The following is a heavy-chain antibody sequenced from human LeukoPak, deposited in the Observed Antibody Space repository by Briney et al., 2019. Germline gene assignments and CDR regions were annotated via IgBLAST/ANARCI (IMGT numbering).Heavy chain of an antibody. V-gene: IGHV5-51*01. CDR1: GYSFTSYW. Sequence: GESLQISCKGSGYSFTSYWIGWVRQMPGKGLKWMGIIYPGDSDARSSPSFQGQVTISADKSISTAYLQWSSLKASDTAMYYCARRRDLYSGSYYPFDYWGQGTLVTVSS. D-gene: IGHD1-26*01. J-gene: IGHJ4*02. CDR3: ARRRDLYSGSYYPFDY. CDR2: IYPGDSDA.